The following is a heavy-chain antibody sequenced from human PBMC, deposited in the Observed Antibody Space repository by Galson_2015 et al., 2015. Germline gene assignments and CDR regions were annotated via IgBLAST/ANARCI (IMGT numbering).Heavy chain of an antibody. D-gene: IGHD6-13*01. J-gene: IGHJ4*02. CDR3: TSVGSSWYEGFFDY. Sequence: SLRLSCAASGFTFSGSAMHWVRQASGKGLEWVGRIRSKANSYATAYAASVKGRFTISRDDSKNTAYLQMNSLKTEDTAVYYCTSVGSSWYEGFFDYWGQGTLVTVSS. V-gene: IGHV3-73*01. CDR1: GFTFSGSA. CDR2: IRSKANSYAT.